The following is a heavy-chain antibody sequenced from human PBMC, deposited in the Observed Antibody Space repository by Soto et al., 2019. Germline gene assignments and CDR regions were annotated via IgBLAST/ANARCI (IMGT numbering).Heavy chain of an antibody. Sequence: GGSLRLSCAASGFTFSSYAMSWVRQAPGKGLEWVSAISGSGGSTYYADSVKGRFTISRDNSKNTLYLQMNSLRAEDTAVYYWALRYCSSTSCYGLNYWARGTLVTVSS. CDR2: ISGSGGST. D-gene: IGHD2-2*01. V-gene: IGHV3-23*01. CDR3: ALRYCSSTSCYGLNY. J-gene: IGHJ4*02. CDR1: GFTFSSYA.